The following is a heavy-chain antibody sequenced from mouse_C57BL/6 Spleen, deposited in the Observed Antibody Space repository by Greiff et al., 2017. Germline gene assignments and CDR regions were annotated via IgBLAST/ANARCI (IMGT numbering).Heavy chain of an antibody. CDR3: ARTGNYYGSSYVDY. CDR2: IDPSDSET. D-gene: IGHD1-1*01. V-gene: IGHV1-52*01. J-gene: IGHJ2*01. Sequence: QVQLQKPGAELVRPGSSVKLSCKASGYTFTSYWMHWVKQRPIQGLEWIGNIDPSDSETHYNQKFKDKATLTVDKTSSTAYMQLSSLTSADSAVYYCARTGNYYGSSYVDYWGQGTTLTVSS. CDR1: GYTFTSYW.